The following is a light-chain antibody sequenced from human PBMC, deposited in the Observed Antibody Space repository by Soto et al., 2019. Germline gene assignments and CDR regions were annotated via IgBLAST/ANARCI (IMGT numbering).Light chain of an antibody. J-gene: IGKJ1*01. CDR3: QQYGSSPST. CDR1: QSVSSNY. V-gene: IGKV3-20*01. Sequence: EIVLTQSPGTLSLSPGERATLSCRASQSVSSNYITWYQQKPGQAPRRLIFGASSRATGIPDRFSGSGSGTDFTLTISRLEPVDFEVYYCQQYGSSPSTFGKGTRVDIX. CDR2: GAS.